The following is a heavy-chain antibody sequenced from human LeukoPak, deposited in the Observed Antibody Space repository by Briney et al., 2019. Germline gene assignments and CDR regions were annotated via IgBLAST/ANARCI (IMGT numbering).Heavy chain of an antibody. V-gene: IGHV1-2*02. CDR2: INPNSGGT. D-gene: IGHD1-26*01. Sequence: AGSVKVSCKASGYTFTGYYMHWVRQAPGQGLEWMGWINPNSGGTNYAQKFQGRVTMTRDTSISTAYMELSRLRSDDTAVYYCGRGIVGATTGDWGQGTLLTVSS. CDR3: GRGIVGATTGD. J-gene: IGHJ4*02. CDR1: GYTFTGYY.